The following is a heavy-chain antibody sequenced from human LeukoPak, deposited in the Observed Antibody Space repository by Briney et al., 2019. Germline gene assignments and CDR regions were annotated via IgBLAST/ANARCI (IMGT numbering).Heavy chain of an antibody. CDR2: IYTSGST. CDR1: GGSISSYY. CDR3: ARAVGSGSFQTYYYYMDV. J-gene: IGHJ6*03. D-gene: IGHD3-10*01. Sequence: SETLSLTCTVSGGSISSYYWSWIRQPAGKGLEWIERIYTSGSTNYNPSLKSRVTMSVDTSKNQFSLKLSSVTAADTAVYYCARAVGSGSFQTYYYYMDVWGKGTTVTISS. V-gene: IGHV4-4*07.